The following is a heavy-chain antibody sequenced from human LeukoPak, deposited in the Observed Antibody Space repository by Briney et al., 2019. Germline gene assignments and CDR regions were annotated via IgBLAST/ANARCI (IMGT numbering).Heavy chain of an antibody. J-gene: IGHJ6*03. D-gene: IGHD3-9*01. CDR2: IVHDGNNK. CDR3: ATAYDILTGYSNYYYYYMDV. V-gene: IGHV3-30*03. Sequence: GGSLLLSCAASGFTFNSYGMHWVRQAPGKGLEWVAVIVHDGNNKYYADSVKGRFTIPRDNSKNSLYLQMNSLRAEDTAVYYCATAYDILTGYSNYYYYYMDVWGKGTTVTVSS. CDR1: GFTFNSYG.